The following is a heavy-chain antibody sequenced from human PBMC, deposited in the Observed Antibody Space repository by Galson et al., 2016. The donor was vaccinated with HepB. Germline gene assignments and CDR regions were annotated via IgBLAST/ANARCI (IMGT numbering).Heavy chain of an antibody. Sequence: SLRLSCAASGFTFNSYGMSWVRQAPGKGLEWVSSISGSGVYTNYADSVKGRFTISRDNSKKTLYLQMNSLRAEDTAVYYCAKDGRIYCSSASCHDHFHYWGQGTLVTVSS. CDR2: ISGSGVYT. CDR3: AKDGRIYCSSASCHDHFHY. V-gene: IGHV3-23*01. D-gene: IGHD2-2*01. J-gene: IGHJ4*02. CDR1: GFTFNSYG.